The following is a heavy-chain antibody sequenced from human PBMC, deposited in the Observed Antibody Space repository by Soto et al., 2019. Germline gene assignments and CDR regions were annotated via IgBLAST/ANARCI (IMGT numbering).Heavy chain of an antibody. CDR3: ARGQRYFDY. CDR2: ISYDGSNK. V-gene: IGHV3-30-3*01. Sequence: PGGSLRLSCAASGFTFSSYAMHWVRQAPGKGLEWVAVISYDGSNKYYADSVKGRFTISRDNSKNTLYLQMNSLRAEDTAVYYCARGQRYFDYWGQGTPVTVSA. J-gene: IGHJ4*02. CDR1: GFTFSSYA.